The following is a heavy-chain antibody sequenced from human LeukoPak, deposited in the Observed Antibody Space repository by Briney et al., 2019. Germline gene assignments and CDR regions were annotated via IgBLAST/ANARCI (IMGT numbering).Heavy chain of an antibody. CDR2: IYYSGST. CDR3: ARESDYYDSRGGEAFDI. Sequence: SETLSLTCTVSGGSISSGGYYWSWIRQHPGKGLEWIGYIYYSGSTYYNPSLKSRVTISVDTSKNQFSLKLSSVTAADTAVYYCARESDYYDSRGGEAFDIWGQGTMVTVSS. D-gene: IGHD3-22*01. CDR1: GGSISSGGYY. V-gene: IGHV4-31*03. J-gene: IGHJ3*02.